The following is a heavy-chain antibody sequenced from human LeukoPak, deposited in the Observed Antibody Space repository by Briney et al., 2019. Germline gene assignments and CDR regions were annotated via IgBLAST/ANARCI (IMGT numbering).Heavy chain of an antibody. Sequence: SETLSLTCTVSGGSISSSSYYWGWIRQPPGKGLEWIGSIYYSGSTYYNPSLKSRVTISVDTSKNQFSLKLSSVTAADTAVYYCASQGVRGGGGFDPWGQGTLVTVSS. D-gene: IGHD3-10*01. CDR2: IYYSGST. V-gene: IGHV4-39*07. CDR1: GGSISSSSYY. CDR3: ASQGVRGGGGFDP. J-gene: IGHJ5*02.